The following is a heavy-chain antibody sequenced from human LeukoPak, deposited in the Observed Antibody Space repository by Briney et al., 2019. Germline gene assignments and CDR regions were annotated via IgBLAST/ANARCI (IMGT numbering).Heavy chain of an antibody. D-gene: IGHD2-15*01. V-gene: IGHV3-23*01. CDR2: ISGSGGST. CDR3: AKDDKGGCSGGSCYYFDY. J-gene: IGHJ4*02. CDR1: GFTFSSYA. Sequence: PGGSLRLSCAASGFTFSSYAMSWVRQAPGKGLEWVSAISGSGGSTYYADSVKGRFTIPRDNSKNTLYLQMNSLRAEDTAVYYCAKDDKGGCSGGSCYYFDYWGQGTLVTVSS.